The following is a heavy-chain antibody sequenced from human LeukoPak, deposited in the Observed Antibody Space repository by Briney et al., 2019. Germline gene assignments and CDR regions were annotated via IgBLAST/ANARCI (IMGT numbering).Heavy chain of an antibody. J-gene: IGHJ4*02. D-gene: IGHD6-19*01. V-gene: IGHV3-23*01. Sequence: GGSLRLSCAASGFTFSSYAMSWVRQAPGKGLEWVSAISGSGGSTYYADSVKGRFTISRDNSKNTLYLQMNSLRAEDTAVYYCTRAPVAGNYDFWGQGTLVTVSS. CDR2: ISGSGGST. CDR3: TRAPVAGNYDF. CDR1: GFTFSSYA.